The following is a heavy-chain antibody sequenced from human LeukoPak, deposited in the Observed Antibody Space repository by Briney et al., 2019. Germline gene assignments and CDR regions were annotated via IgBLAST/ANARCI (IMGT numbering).Heavy chain of an antibody. V-gene: IGHV3-30*02. Sequence: GGSLRLSCAASGFTFSTYGMHWVRQAPGKGLEWVALIQYDGDFKYYADSVKGRFAISRDNSKNTLYLQMNSLRAEDTAVYYCAKTSDQLLYSKFDYWGQGTLVTVSS. CDR2: IQYDGDFK. D-gene: IGHD2-2*02. J-gene: IGHJ4*02. CDR3: AKTSDQLLYSKFDY. CDR1: GFTFSTYG.